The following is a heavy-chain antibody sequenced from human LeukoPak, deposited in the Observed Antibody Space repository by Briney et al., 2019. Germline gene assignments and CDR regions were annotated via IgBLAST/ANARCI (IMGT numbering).Heavy chain of an antibody. CDR3: ARQGGSSSPYYYYYMDV. D-gene: IGHD6-13*01. V-gene: IGHV4-38-2*01. Sequence: SETLSLTCAVSGYSISSGYYWGWFRQPPGKGLEWIGCIFQSGNTYYNPSLKSRVSISVDTSNNRFSLKLTSVTAADSAVYYCARQGGSSSPYYYYYMDVWGKGTTVTVSS. CDR1: GYSISSGYY. J-gene: IGHJ6*03. CDR2: IFQSGNT.